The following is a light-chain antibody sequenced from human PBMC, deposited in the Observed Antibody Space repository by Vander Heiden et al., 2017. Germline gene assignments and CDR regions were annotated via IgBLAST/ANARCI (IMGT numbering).Light chain of an antibody. J-gene: IGLJ2*01. CDR3: CSYTGSNTVV. Sequence: QSALPQPAPVSGSPGQSIPISCTGTSSDVGNYNLVSWYQQHPGKAPKLMIYEVSRRPLGDSNRFSGSKSGNTASLTISGLQAEDEADYYCCSYTGSNTVVFGGGTKLSVL. CDR1: SSDVGNYNL. V-gene: IGLV2-23*02. CDR2: EVS.